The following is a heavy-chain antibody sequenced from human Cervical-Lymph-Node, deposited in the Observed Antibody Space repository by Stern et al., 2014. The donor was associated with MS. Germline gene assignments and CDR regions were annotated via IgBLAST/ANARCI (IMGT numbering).Heavy chain of an antibody. CDR3: ARDQGFQLMNS. Sequence: QLQLQESGPGLVRPSGTLDLTCAVSGDSISNDNWWSWVRQPPGKGLEWIGQVYHTGSANYAPSLKSRVTISVDNSKNQFSLRLTSMTAADTAVYYCARDQGFQLMNSWGQGTLVIVSS. CDR2: VYHTGSA. CDR1: GDSISNDNW. J-gene: IGHJ4*02. V-gene: IGHV4-4*02. D-gene: IGHD2-2*01.